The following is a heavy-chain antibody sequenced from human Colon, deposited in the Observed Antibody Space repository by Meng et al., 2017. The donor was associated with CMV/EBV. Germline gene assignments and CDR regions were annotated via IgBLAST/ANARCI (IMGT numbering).Heavy chain of an antibody. CDR2: LNPNTGGA. Sequence: ASVKVSCKTSGYTFIGHYLHWVRQAPGQGLEWMGWLNPNTGGANYAQKFQGRVTMTRDTSITTAYMGLDRLTFDDTATYYCARDREIKILRFLEYDSWGQGTLVTVSS. CDR1: GYTFIGHY. V-gene: IGHV1-2*02. CDR3: ARDREIKILRFLEYDS. J-gene: IGHJ4*02. D-gene: IGHD3-3*01.